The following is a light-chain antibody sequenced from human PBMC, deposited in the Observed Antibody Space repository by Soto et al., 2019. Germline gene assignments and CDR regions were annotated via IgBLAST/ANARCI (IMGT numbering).Light chain of an antibody. J-gene: IGKJ4*01. CDR1: QSVSSSTY. V-gene: IGKV3-15*01. CDR3: QQYYRWPLT. CDR2: GAS. Sequence: EIVLTQSPGTLSLSPGDTATLSCRASQSVSSSTYLAWYQQKPGQAPRLLIYGASTRATGVPATFSGSGSGTEFTLTISGLQSEDFALYYCQQYYRWPLTFGGGTKVDIK.